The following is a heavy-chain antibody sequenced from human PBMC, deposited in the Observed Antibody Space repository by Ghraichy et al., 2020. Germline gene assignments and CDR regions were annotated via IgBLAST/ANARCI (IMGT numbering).Heavy chain of an antibody. Sequence: SVKVSCKASGGTFSSYAISWVRQAPGQGLEWMGGIIPIFGTANYAQKFQGRVTITADESTSTAYMELSSLRSEDTAVYYCARGPSFYGGNYATYYYYYMDVWGKGTTVTVSS. CDR1: GGTFSSYA. V-gene: IGHV1-69*13. D-gene: IGHD4-23*01. J-gene: IGHJ6*03. CDR3: ARGPSFYGGNYATYYYYYMDV. CDR2: IIPIFGTA.